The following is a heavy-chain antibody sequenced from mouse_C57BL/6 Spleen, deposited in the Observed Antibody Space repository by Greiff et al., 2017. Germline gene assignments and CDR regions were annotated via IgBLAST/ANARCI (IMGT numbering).Heavy chain of an antibody. Sequence: EVKVVESGGGLVKPGGSLKLSCAASGFTFSDYGMHWVRQAPEKGLEWVAYISSGSSTIYYADTVKGRFTISRDNAKNTLFLQMTSLRSEETAMYYCARPGTGWYFDVWGTGTTVTVSS. V-gene: IGHV5-17*01. CDR1: GFTFSDYG. CDR2: ISSGSSTI. CDR3: ARPGTGWYFDV. D-gene: IGHD4-1*01. J-gene: IGHJ1*03.